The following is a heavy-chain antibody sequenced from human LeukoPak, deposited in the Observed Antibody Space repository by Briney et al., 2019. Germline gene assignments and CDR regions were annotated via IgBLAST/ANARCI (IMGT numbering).Heavy chain of an antibody. J-gene: IGHJ4*02. V-gene: IGHV1-18*04. CDR1: GYTFTSYG. D-gene: IGHD5-12*01. CDR2: ISAYNGNT. CDR3: ARGVATINSHYFDY. Sequence: ASVKVSCKASGYTFTSYGISWVRQAPGQGHEWMGWISAYNGNTNYAQKLRGRVTMTTDTSTSTAYMELRSLRSDDTAVYYCARGVATINSHYFDYWGQGTLVTVSS.